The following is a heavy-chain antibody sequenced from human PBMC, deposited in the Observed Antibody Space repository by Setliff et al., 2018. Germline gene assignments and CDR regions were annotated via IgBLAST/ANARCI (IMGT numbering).Heavy chain of an antibody. CDR1: GYTFTNYG. V-gene: IGHV1-18*01. Sequence: ASVKVSCKASGYTFTNYGVTWVRQAPGQGLEWMGWIGAYNGNTYNAHKFQGRVTMTSDTSTSTAYMELRSLRSDDTAVYYCARVTIAVAGYFDFWGQGTLVTVSS. D-gene: IGHD6-19*01. J-gene: IGHJ4*02. CDR3: ARVTIAVAGYFDF. CDR2: IGAYNGNT.